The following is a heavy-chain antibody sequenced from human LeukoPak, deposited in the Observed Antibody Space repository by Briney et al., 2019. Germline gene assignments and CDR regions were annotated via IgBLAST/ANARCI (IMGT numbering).Heavy chain of an antibody. D-gene: IGHD1-1*01. V-gene: IGHV3-23*01. Sequence: QSGGSLRLSCAASGFTISTSAMSWVRQAPGKGLEWVSGISTGAGNTYFADSVKGRFTISRDNSKNTLFLQTDSLRAEDTAAYYCAKFLITTGGFQDHWGQGTLVTVSS. CDR2: ISTGAGNT. J-gene: IGHJ4*02. CDR1: GFTISTSA. CDR3: AKFLITTGGFQDH.